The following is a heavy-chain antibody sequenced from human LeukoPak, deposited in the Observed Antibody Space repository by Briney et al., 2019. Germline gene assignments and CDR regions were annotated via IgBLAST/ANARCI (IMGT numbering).Heavy chain of an antibody. CDR1: GYTFTTYD. CDR3: ARLSQQTFDI. CDR2: IDPSGGST. J-gene: IGHJ3*02. V-gene: IGHV1-46*01. Sequence: ASVKVSCKASGYTFTTYDMHWVRQPPGQGLEWMGIIDPSGGSTSYAQKFQGRVTMTRDTSTRTVYMELSSLRSDDTAVYYCARLSQQTFDIWGQGTLVTVSS.